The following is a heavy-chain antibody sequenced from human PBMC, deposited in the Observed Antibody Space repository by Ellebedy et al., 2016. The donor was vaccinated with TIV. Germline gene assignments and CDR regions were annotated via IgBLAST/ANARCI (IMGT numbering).Heavy chain of an antibody. Sequence: MPSETLSLTCTISGGSVNSGTYCWTWVRPPPGKGLEWIGCLSYTGSIYYNPSLKSRVTISADTSKTQLSLKLNSATAADSAVYFCTRGVGTWGRGILVTVSS. CDR3: TRGVGT. J-gene: IGHJ5*02. CDR1: GGSVNSGTYC. CDR2: LSYTGSI. V-gene: IGHV4-61*01.